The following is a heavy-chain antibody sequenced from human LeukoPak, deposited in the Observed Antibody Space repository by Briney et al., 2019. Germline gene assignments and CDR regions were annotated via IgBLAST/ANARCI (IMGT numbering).Heavy chain of an antibody. CDR2: IYWDEGK. D-gene: IGHD3-22*01. V-gene: IGHV2-5*02. CDR1: GFSLSTSGGG. J-gene: IGHJ3*02. CDR3: AHSYTYYYDSSGSRAGGAFDI. Sequence: GPTLVNPTQTLTLTCTFSGFSLSTSGGGVGWIRQPPGKALEWLPLIYWDEGKRYSPSLKSRLTITKDTSKKQVVLTMTNMHPVDTATSYCAHSYTYYYDSSGSRAGGAFDIWGQGTMVTVSS.